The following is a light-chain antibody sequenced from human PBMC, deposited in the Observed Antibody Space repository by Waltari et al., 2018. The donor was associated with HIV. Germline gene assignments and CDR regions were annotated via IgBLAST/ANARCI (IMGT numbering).Light chain of an antibody. CDR2: KVS. CDR3: KQGTHWPPGT. Sequence: DVVMPQSPLSLPVTPGQPASISCWSTRSLVYLIRNTYLICFQLGPGQAPRRLIYKVSNRDSRVPDGFSGSGTGTEFTLIIIRGEAEDVGVDYCKQGTHWPPGTFGQGTKLEIK. J-gene: IGKJ2*02. CDR1: RSLVYLIRNTY. V-gene: IGKV2-30*01.